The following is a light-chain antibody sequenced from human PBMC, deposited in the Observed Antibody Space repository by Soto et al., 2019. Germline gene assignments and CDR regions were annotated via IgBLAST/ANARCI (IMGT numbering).Light chain of an antibody. CDR3: QQYNTYWT. J-gene: IGKJ1*01. CDR2: DAS. CDR1: QSISSW. Sequence: DIQMTQSPSTLSASVGDRVTITCRASQSISSWLAWYQQKPGKAPKLLIYDASILESGVPSRFTGSGTGTEFTLTISSLQPDDFATYYCQQYNTYWTFGQGTNVDIK. V-gene: IGKV1-5*01.